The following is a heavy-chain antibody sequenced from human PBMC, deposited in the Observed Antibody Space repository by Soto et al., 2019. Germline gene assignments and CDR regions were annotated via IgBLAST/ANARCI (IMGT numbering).Heavy chain of an antibody. D-gene: IGHD2-15*01. CDR1: GYTFTYYT. CDR3: ARARGVVVVS. Sequence: ASVKVSCKASGYTFTYYTVHWVRQAPGQRLEWMGWINAGDGNTKYSQKFQGRVTITRDTSASTAYMELSSLRSEDTAVYYCARARGVVVVSWGQGTLVTVSS. J-gene: IGHJ5*02. V-gene: IGHV1-3*01. CDR2: INAGDGNT.